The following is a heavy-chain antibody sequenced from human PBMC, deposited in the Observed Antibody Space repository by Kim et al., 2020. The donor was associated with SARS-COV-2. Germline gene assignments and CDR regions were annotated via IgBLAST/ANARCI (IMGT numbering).Heavy chain of an antibody. D-gene: IGHD3-22*01. J-gene: IGHJ6*02. V-gene: IGHV3-48*03. Sequence: GGSLRLSCAASGFTFSSYEMNWVRQAPGKGLEWVSYISSSGSTIYYADSVKGRFTISRDNAKNSLYLQMNSLRAEDTAVYYCARNTYDSSGYYLVYYYYGMDVWSQGTTVTVSS. CDR2: ISSSGSTI. CDR1: GFTFSSYE. CDR3: ARNTYDSSGYYLVYYYYGMDV.